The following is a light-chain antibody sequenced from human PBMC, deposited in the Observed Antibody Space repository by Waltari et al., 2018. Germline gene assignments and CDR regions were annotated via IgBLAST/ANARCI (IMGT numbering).Light chain of an antibody. V-gene: IGLV2-23*01. CDR3: CSYTAGSTWV. Sequence: QSALTQPASVSGSPGQSITISCTGTSSDVGSYNLVSWYQQHPGKAPKLMIYEGSKRPSGFSNRFSGSKSGNTACLTISGLQAEDEADYYCCSYTAGSTWVFGGGTKLTVL. J-gene: IGLJ3*02. CDR1: SSDVGSYNL. CDR2: EGS.